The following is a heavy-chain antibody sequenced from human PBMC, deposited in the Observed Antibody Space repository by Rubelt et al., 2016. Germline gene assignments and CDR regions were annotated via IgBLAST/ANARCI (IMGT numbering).Heavy chain of an antibody. J-gene: IGHJ4*02. D-gene: IGHD6-19*01. V-gene: IGHV4-59*01. Sequence: QVQLQESGPGLVKPSETLSLTCTVSGDSISSYYWSWIRQPPGKGLEWIGYIYYSGSTNYNPSLKSRVTISVDTSKNQFSLKLSSVTAADTAVYYCAAGYSSGWIDYWGQGTLVTVSS. CDR3: AAGYSSGWIDY. CDR2: IYYSGST. CDR1: GDSISSYY.